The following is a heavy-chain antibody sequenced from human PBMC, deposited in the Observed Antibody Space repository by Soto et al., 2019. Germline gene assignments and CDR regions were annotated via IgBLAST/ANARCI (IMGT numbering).Heavy chain of an antibody. Sequence: PGGSLRLSCAASGFTFSSYGMHWVRQAPGKGLEWVAVISYDGSNKYYADSVKGRFTISRDNSKNTLYLQMNSLRAEDTAVYYCAKAGSSWDWYFDLWGRGTLVTVSS. CDR1: GFTFSSYG. CDR2: ISYDGSNK. V-gene: IGHV3-30*18. J-gene: IGHJ2*01. D-gene: IGHD6-13*01. CDR3: AKAGSSWDWYFDL.